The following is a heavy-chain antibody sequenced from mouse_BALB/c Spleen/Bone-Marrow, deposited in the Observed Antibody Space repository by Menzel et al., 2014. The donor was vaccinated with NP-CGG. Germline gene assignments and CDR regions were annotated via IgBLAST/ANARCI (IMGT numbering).Heavy chain of an antibody. Sequence: EVQRVEFGGGLVQPGGSLKFSCAAPGFDFSRYWMSWVRQAPGKGLEWVGEINTESTTINYAQSLKYKFSNSRDNAKNTLYLQMNKVRSEDTARYCCARLGYYGYFAYWGQGTPLTVSS. CDR3: ARLGYYGYFAY. J-gene: IGHJ2*01. CDR1: GFDFSRYW. V-gene: IGHV4-1*02. D-gene: IGHD2-3*01. CDR2: INTESTTI.